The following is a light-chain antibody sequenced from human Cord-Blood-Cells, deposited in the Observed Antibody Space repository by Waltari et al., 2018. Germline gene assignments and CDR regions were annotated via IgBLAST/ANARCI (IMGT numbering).Light chain of an antibody. Sequence: EIVLTQSPATMSLSPGERATLSCRASQRVSSYLAWYQQKPGQAPRLLIYDASNRATGITARFSGSGSRTDFTLTISSLEPEDFAVYYCQQRSNWPPPMYTFGQGTKLEIK. CDR1: QRVSSY. J-gene: IGKJ2*01. CDR2: DAS. CDR3: QQRSNWPPPMYT. V-gene: IGKV3-11*01.